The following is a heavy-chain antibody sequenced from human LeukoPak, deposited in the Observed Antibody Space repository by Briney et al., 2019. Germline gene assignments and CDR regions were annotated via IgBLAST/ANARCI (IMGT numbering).Heavy chain of an antibody. D-gene: IGHD5-24*01. CDR2: IKKDGSEI. J-gene: IGHJ4*02. CDR1: GFTFSSDW. V-gene: IGHV3-7*01. Sequence: GGSLRLSCAASGFTFSSDWMSWVRQAPGKGLEWVANIKKDGSEIYYVDSVKGRFTISRENAKNSLYLQMNSLRAEDTAVYYCARHDYNFEYWGQGTLVTVSS. CDR3: ARHDYNFEY.